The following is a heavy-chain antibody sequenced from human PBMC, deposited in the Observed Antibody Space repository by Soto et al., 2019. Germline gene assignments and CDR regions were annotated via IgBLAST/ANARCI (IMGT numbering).Heavy chain of an antibody. J-gene: IGHJ4*02. CDR2: IFYSGST. CDR1: GGSISSSSYY. CDR3: ARGYGRNFDY. V-gene: IGHV4-39*07. Sequence: SETLSLTCTVSGGSISSSSYYWGWIRQPPVKGLEWIGSIFYSGSTYYNPSLKSRVTISVDTSKNQFSLKLSSVTAADTAVYYCARGYGRNFDYWGQGTLVTVSS. D-gene: IGHD5-18*01.